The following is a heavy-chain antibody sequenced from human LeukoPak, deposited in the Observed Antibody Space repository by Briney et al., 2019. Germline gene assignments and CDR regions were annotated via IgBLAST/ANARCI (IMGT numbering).Heavy chain of an antibody. V-gene: IGHV3-21*01. CDR1: GFTFSSYI. CDR2: IGSSSTYI. Sequence: GGSLRLSCAASGFTFSSYIMNWVRQAPGKGLEWVSSIGSSSTYIYYADSVKGRFTISRDNAKNSLSLQMNSLRVGDTAVYYCARGPLPYSLRHFDKPSDYWGQGTLVTVSS. J-gene: IGHJ4*02. D-gene: IGHD3-9*01. CDR3: ARGPLPYSLRHFDKPSDY.